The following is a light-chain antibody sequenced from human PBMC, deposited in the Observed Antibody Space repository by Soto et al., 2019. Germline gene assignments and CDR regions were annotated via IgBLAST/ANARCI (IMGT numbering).Light chain of an antibody. J-gene: IGKJ5*01. CDR1: QSVISY. V-gene: IGKV3-11*01. CDR3: QQRSNWPPIT. CDR2: DAS. Sequence: EIVLTQSPATLSLSPGERVTLSCRASQSVISYLAWYQQKPGQAPRLLIYDASNRAPGIPARFSGSGSGTDFTLTISSLQPEDVAVYYCQQRSNWPPITFGQGTRLEIK.